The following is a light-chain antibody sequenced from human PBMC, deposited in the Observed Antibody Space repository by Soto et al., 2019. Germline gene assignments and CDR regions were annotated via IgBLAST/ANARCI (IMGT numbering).Light chain of an antibody. CDR2: EVT. Sequence: QSALTQPPSASGSLGQSVTISCTGTSSDVGAYNYVSWYQQHPGKAPKLMIYEVTRRPSGVPDRFSGSKSGNTASLNVSGLQAEDEADYYCCSRGASFNWVFGGGTKVTVL. J-gene: IGLJ3*02. CDR1: SSDVGAYNY. V-gene: IGLV2-8*01. CDR3: CSRGASFNWV.